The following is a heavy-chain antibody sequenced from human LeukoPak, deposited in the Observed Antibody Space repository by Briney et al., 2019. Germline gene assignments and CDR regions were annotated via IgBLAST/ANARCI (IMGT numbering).Heavy chain of an antibody. V-gene: IGHV1-2*02. J-gene: IGHJ4*02. Sequence: AASVEVSCKASGYTFTDYYLHWVRQAPGQGLEWMGWINANSGATTYAQKFQGRVTMTRDTSISTAYMELSSLRSDDDTAVFYCTREDFWGQGTLVTVSP. CDR3: TREDF. CDR1: GYTFTDYY. CDR2: INANSGAT.